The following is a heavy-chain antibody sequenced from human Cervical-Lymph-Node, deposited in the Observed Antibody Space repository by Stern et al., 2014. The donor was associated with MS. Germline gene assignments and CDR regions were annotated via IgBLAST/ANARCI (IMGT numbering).Heavy chain of an antibody. CDR2: INPSGGSI. V-gene: IGHV3-11*01. Sequence: VQLVESGGGLVKPGGSLRLSCAASGFSFSDFYMNWIRQTPGKGLEWLAFINPSGGSIFYADSVKGRFIISRDNAKNSLSLQMNSLRVEDTAVYYCATGAGAHGWGQGTLVTVSS. CDR1: GFSFSDFY. D-gene: IGHD1-14*01. J-gene: IGHJ4*02. CDR3: ATGAGAHG.